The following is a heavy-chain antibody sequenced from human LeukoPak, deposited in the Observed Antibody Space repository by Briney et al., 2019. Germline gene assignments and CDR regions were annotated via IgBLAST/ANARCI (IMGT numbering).Heavy chain of an antibody. J-gene: IGHJ5*02. D-gene: IGHD4-17*01. V-gene: IGHV1-2*02. CDR2: INPNSGGT. Sequence: SVKVSCKASGYTFTGYYMHWVRQAPGQGLEWMGWINPNSGGTNYAQKFQGRVTMTRDTSISTVYMELSRLRSDDTAVYYCARDPDYGPSNWFDPWGQGTLVTVSS. CDR1: GYTFTGYY. CDR3: ARDPDYGPSNWFDP.